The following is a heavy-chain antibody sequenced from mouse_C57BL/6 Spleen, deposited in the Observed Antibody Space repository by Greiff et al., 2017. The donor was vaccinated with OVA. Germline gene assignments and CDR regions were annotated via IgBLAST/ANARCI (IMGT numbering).Heavy chain of an antibody. CDR1: GYTFTSYT. V-gene: IGHV1-4*01. Sequence: QVQLQQSGAELARPGASVKMSCKASGYTFTSYTMHWVKQRPGQGLEWIGYINPSSGYTKYNQKFKDKATLTADKSSSTAYMQLSSLTSEDSAVYYCARWSTTVVATDYFDYWGQCTTLTVSS. CDR3: ARWSTTVVATDYFDY. CDR2: INPSSGYT. J-gene: IGHJ2*01. D-gene: IGHD1-1*01.